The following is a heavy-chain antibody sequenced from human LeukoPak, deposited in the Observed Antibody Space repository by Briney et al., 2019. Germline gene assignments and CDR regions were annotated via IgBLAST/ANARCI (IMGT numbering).Heavy chain of an antibody. CDR3: AKVPSSWDYYYYCMDV. D-gene: IGHD6-13*01. CDR1: GFTFSSYA. CDR2: ISGSGGST. V-gene: IGHV3-23*01. J-gene: IGHJ6*03. Sequence: GGSLRLSCAASGFTFSSYAMSWVRQAPGKGLEWASAISGSGGSTYYADSVKGRFTISRDNSKNTLYLQMNSLRAEDTAVYYCAKVPSSWDYYYYCMDVWGKGTTVTVSS.